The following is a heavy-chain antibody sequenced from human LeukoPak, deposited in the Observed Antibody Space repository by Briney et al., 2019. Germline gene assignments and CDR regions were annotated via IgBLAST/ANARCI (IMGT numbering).Heavy chain of an antibody. Sequence: GGSLRLSCVASGFSFSRFGMNWVRQAPGKGLEWISHISSTSGDVYYADSVKGRFTISRDNAKNSLYLQMSSLRVEDTAIYYCAQKGGTDRWGQGTLVTVSS. CDR3: AQKGGTDR. CDR2: ISSTSGDV. J-gene: IGHJ5*02. D-gene: IGHD2-15*01. V-gene: IGHV3-48*01. CDR1: GFSFSRFG.